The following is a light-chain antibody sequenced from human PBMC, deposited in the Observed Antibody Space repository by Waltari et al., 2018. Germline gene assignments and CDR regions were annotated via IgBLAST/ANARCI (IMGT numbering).Light chain of an antibody. CDR3: QQHNDWTTIT. CDR1: LSVSSN. CDR2: GAS. J-gene: IGKJ5*01. Sequence: EIVITQPPATLSVSPGERATLSCRASLSVSSNLAWYQQKPGQAPRLLIYGASTRATDIPARFRGSGCGTDIALNISSRQSQDVAVDYCQQHNDWTTITFGQGTRLEIK. V-gene: IGKV3-15*01.